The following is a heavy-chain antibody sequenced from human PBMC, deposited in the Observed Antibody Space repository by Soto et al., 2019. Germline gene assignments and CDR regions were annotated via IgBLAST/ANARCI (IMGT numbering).Heavy chain of an antibody. CDR3: AKPLDYDSSGYLAFDI. D-gene: IGHD3-22*01. V-gene: IGHV1-24*01. CDR2: FDPEDGET. J-gene: IGHJ3*02. CDR1: GYTLTELS. Sequence: ASVKVSCKVSGYTLTELSMHWVLQAPGKGLEWMGGFDPEDGETIYAQKFQGRVTMTEDTSTDTAYMELSSLRSEDTAVYYCAKPLDYDSSGYLAFDIWGQGTMVTVSS.